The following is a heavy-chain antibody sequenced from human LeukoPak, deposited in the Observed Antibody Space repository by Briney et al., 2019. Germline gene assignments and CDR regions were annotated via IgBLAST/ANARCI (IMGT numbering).Heavy chain of an antibody. V-gene: IGHV3-7*01. Sequence: PGGSLRLSCAASGFTFSSYWMSWVRPAPGKGLERVANIKQDGSEKYYVDSVKGRFTISRDNAKNSLYLQMNSLRAEDTAVYYCAELGITMIGGVWGKGTTVSISS. CDR1: GFTFSSYW. CDR2: IKQDGSEK. D-gene: IGHD3-10*02. CDR3: AELGITMIGGV. J-gene: IGHJ6*04.